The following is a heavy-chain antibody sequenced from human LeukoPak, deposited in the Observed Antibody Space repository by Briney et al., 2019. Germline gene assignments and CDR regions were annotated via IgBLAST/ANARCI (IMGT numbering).Heavy chain of an antibody. CDR3: ARGDSRSSGWFIFDY. D-gene: IGHD6-19*01. V-gene: IGHV4-34*01. J-gene: IGHJ4*02. CDR1: GGSFSGYY. CDR2: INHSGST. Sequence: PSETLSLTCAVYGGSFSGYYCSWIRQPPGKWLEWIGEINHSGSTNYNPSLKSRVTISVDTSKNQFSLKLSSVTAADTAVYYCARGDSRSSGWFIFDYWGQGTLVTVSS.